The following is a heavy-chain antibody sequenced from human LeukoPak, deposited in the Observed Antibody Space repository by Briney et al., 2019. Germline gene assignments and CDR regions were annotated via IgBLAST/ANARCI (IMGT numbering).Heavy chain of an antibody. J-gene: IGHJ3*02. CDR3: ATLSERLRPRDAFDI. D-gene: IGHD1-26*01. V-gene: IGHV3-21*01. CDR1: GFTFSSYS. CDR2: ISSSSSYI. Sequence: PGGSLRLSCAASGFTFSSYSMNWVRQAPGKGLEWDSSISSSSSYIYYADSVKGRFTISRDNAKNSLYLQMNSLRAEDTAVDYCATLSERLRPRDAFDIWGQGTMVTVSS.